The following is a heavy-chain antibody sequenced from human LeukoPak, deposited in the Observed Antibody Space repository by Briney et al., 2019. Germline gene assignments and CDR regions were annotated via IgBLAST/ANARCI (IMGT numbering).Heavy chain of an antibody. CDR2: IIPMVGTA. V-gene: IGHV1-69*01. Sequence: ASVKVSCKASGGTFSTYAISWVRQAPGQGFEWVGVIIPMVGTATYAQRFQGRVTITADESTSTAYMELSSLRSEDTAVYYCARYLYCNRTSCSVWGQGTLVIVSS. CDR3: ARYLYCNRTSCSV. D-gene: IGHD2-2*01. CDR1: GGTFSTYA. J-gene: IGHJ4*02.